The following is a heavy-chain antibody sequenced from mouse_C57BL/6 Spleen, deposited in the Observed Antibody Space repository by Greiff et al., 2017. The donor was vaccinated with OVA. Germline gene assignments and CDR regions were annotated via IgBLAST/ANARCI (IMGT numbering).Heavy chain of an antibody. CDR1: GYSITSGYY. CDR3: ARGALYYYLDY. D-gene: IGHD1-1*01. J-gene: IGHJ2*01. CDR2: ISYDGSN. V-gene: IGHV3-6*01. Sequence: DVKLQESGPGLVKPSQSLSLTCSVTGYSITSGYYWNWIRQFPGNKLEWMGYISYDGSNNYNPPLKNRISITRDTSKNQFFLKLNSVTTEDTATYYCARGALYYYLDYWGQGTTLTVSS.